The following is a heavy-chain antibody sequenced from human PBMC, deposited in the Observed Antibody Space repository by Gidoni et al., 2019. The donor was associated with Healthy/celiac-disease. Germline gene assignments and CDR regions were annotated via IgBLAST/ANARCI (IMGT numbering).Heavy chain of an antibody. CDR2: ISYDGSNK. Sequence: QVQLVASGGGVVQPGRSLRLSCAASGFTFSSYAMHWVRQAPGKGLEWVAVISYDGSNKYYADSVKGRFTISRDNSKNTLYLQMNSLRAEDTAVYYCARAATAHYYGSGSPSPWGQGTLVTVSS. D-gene: IGHD3-10*01. CDR1: GFTFSSYA. V-gene: IGHV3-30-3*01. CDR3: ARAATAHYYGSGSPSP. J-gene: IGHJ5*02.